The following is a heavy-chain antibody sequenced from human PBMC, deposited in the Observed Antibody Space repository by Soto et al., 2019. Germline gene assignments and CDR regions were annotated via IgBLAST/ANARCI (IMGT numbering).Heavy chain of an antibody. Sequence: QVELVQSGAEVTKPGSSVKVSCKASGGNFITFAISWVRQAPGQGLEWMGEIIPISSTTKSAHKFKDRVTISADGSSSTVHMELRSLKSEDTAIYFCAKKLGIDPFGSSGLDVWGQGTTVTVSS. CDR2: IIPISSTT. CDR3: AKKLGIDPFGSSGLDV. CDR1: GGNFITFA. V-gene: IGHV1-69*01. D-gene: IGHD7-27*01. J-gene: IGHJ6*02.